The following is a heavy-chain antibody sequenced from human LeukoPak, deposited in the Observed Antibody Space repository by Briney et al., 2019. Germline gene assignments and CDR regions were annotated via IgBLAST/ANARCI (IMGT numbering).Heavy chain of an antibody. V-gene: IGHV4-59*01. J-gene: IGHJ5*02. CDR3: ARDRRAGQSGYWFDP. Sequence: SETLSLICTVSGGSISSYYWSWIRQPPGKGLEWLGYIYYSGSTYYNPSLKSRVTISVDTSKNQFSLKLTSVTAADTAVYYCARDRRAGQSGYWFDPWGQGTLVTVSS. CDR1: GGSISSYY. CDR2: IYYSGST. D-gene: IGHD3-22*01.